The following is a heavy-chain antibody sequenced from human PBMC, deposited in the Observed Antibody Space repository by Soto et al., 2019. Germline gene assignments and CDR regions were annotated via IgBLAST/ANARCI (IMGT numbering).Heavy chain of an antibody. V-gene: IGHV3-74*01. J-gene: IGHJ4*02. Sequence: EVQLVESGGGLVQPGGSLRLSCAASGFTFSSYWMHWVRQAPGKGLVWVSRLNGDGSTTSYADSVKDRFIISRDNAKNMLYLQMNSLSAEDTAVYYCARPRYDGSGTPFDHWGQGTLVTVSS. CDR3: ARPRYDGSGTPFDH. CDR2: LNGDGSTT. CDR1: GFTFSSYW. D-gene: IGHD3-22*01.